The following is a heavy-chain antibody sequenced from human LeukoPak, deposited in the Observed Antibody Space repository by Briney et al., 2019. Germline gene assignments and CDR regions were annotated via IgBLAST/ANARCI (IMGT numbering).Heavy chain of an antibody. CDR1: GYIFTSYY. D-gene: IGHD6-19*01. Sequence: ASVKASCKASGYIFTSYYMHWVRQAPGQGLEWMGIINPSGGSTSYAQKFQGRVTMTRDTATSTVYMELSSLRSEDTAVYYCARRSTDVAVVYFDYWGQGTLVTVSS. CDR2: INPSGGST. J-gene: IGHJ4*02. V-gene: IGHV1-46*01. CDR3: ARRSTDVAVVYFDY.